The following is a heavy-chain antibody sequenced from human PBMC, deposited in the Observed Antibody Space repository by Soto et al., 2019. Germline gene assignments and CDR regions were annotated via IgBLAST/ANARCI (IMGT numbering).Heavy chain of an antibody. CDR3: PSDEWE. CDR1: GFSFSNGW. V-gene: IGHV3-15*05. J-gene: IGHJ4*02. Sequence: ELQLVESGGGLVKPGGSLRLSCAASGFSFSNGWMSWVRQAPGKGLEWVGRIKSKTDGETTDYAAPVKGRFTISRDDSKNTLYLLLNGLNIEDTAVYYCPSDEWEWGQGTLVTVSS. D-gene: IGHD1-26*01. CDR2: IKSKTDGETT.